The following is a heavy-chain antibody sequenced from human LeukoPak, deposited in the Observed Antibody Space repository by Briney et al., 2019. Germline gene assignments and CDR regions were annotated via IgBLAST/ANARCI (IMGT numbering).Heavy chain of an antibody. V-gene: IGHV4-59*08. CDR3: ARHYYGSGSYFYFQH. CDR2: IYYSGST. J-gene: IGHJ1*01. CDR1: GGSISSYY. D-gene: IGHD3-10*01. Sequence: SVTLSLTCTVSGGSISSYYWSWLRQPPGKGLEWIGYIYYSGSTNYNPSLKSRVTISVDTSKNQFSLKLSSVTAADTAVYYCARHYYGSGSYFYFQHWGQGTLVTVSS.